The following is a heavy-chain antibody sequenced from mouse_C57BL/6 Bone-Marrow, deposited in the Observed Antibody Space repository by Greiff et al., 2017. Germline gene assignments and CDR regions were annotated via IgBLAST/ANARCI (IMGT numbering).Heavy chain of an antibody. V-gene: IGHV1-80*01. CDR2: IYPGDGDT. CDR3: ARGLCPTTGYFDV. CDR1: GYAFSSYW. D-gene: IGHD2-12*01. J-gene: IGHJ1*03. Sequence: QVQLKESGAELVKPGASVKLSCKASGYAFSSYWMNWVKQRPGKGLEWIGQIYPGDGDTNYNGKFKGKATLTADKSSSTAYMHLSSRTSEDSAVYFCARGLCPTTGYFDVWGTGTTVTVSS.